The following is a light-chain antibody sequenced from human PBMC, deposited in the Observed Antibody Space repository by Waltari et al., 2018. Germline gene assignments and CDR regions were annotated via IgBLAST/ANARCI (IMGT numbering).Light chain of an antibody. Sequence: ENVLTQSPDTLSLSPGERATLSCRASESLRSSYLAWYQQKPGQSPRLLMYRTSSRATGIPDRFSGSGSGTDFTLTISRLEPEDFAVYYCQQHGSTPWTFGQGTKVEIK. CDR3: QQHGSTPWT. CDR1: ESLRSSY. J-gene: IGKJ1*01. CDR2: RTS. V-gene: IGKV3-20*01.